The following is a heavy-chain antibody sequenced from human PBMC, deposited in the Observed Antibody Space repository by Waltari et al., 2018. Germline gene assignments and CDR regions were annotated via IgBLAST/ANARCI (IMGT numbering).Heavy chain of an antibody. Sequence: QVVLVQSGAEVKKPGASVKVSCKASGYIFINYYLHWVRQAPGQGPEWMGWVNPDTGNANYAHKFRGRVTMTWDTSSNTAFMDLSDLKSDDTAVYYCVRDRTTVEARPGDYWGQGTLVTVSS. D-gene: IGHD6-6*01. CDR1: GYIFINYY. CDR3: VRDRTTVEARPGDY. CDR2: VNPDTGNA. J-gene: IGHJ4*02. V-gene: IGHV1-2*07.